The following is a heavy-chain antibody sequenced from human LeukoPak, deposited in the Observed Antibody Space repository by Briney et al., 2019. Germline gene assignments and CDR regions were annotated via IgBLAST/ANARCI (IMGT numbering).Heavy chain of an antibody. V-gene: IGHV1-69*02. CDR3: ARGVRCSGGSCYYPSWFDP. CDR2: LIPILGIA. CDR1: GGTFSSYT. D-gene: IGHD2-15*01. Sequence: SVKVSCKASGGTFSSYTLRWVRQAPGPGLEWIGRLIPILGIANYAQKFQGRVTITADKSTSTAYMELSSLRSEDTAVYYCARGVRCSGGSCYYPSWFDPWGQGTLVTVSS. J-gene: IGHJ5*02.